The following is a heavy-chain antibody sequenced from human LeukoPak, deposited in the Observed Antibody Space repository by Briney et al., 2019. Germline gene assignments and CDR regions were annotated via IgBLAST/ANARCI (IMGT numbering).Heavy chain of an antibody. V-gene: IGHV3-23*01. CDR3: AKDPVDSLEWLFHFDY. CDR2: ISGSGGST. J-gene: IGHJ4*02. CDR1: GFTFSSYA. Sequence: GGSLRLSCAASGFTFSSYAMSWVRQALGKGLEWVSAISGSGGSTYYADSVKGRFTISRDNSKNTLYLQMNSLRAEDTAVYYCAKDPVDSLEWLFHFDYWGQGTLVTVSS. D-gene: IGHD3-3*01.